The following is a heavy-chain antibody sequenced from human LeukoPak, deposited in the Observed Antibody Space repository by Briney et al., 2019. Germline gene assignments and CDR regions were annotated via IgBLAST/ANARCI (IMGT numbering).Heavy chain of an antibody. V-gene: IGHV3-23*01. J-gene: IGHJ6*02. CDR3: ARSNYYGSGSYYNPYYYYGMDV. CDR2: ISGSGGST. D-gene: IGHD3-10*01. Sequence: GGSLRLSCAASGFTFSSYAMSWVRQAPGKGLEWVSAISGSGGSTYYADSVKGRFTISRDNSKNTVYLQMNSLRAEDTAVYYCARSNYYGSGSYYNPYYYYGMDVWGQGTTVTVSS. CDR1: GFTFSSYA.